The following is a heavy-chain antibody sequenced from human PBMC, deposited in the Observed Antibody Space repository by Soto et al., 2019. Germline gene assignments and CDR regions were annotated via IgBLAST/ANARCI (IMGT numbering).Heavy chain of an antibody. CDR3: ANQIYDILTGYTVRVY. J-gene: IGHJ4*02. Sequence: SGPTLVNPTQTLTLTCTFSGFSLSTSGVGVGWIRQPPGKALEWLALIYWDDDKRYSPSLKSRLTITKDTSKNQVVLTMTNMDPVDTATYYCANQIYDILTGYTVRVYWGQGTLVTVSS. CDR1: GFSLSTSGVG. D-gene: IGHD3-9*01. CDR2: IYWDDDK. V-gene: IGHV2-5*02.